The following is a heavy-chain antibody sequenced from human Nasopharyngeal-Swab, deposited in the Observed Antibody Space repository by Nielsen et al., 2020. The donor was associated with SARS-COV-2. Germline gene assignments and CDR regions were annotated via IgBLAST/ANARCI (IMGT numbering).Heavy chain of an antibody. CDR1: GLPFNNYA. CDR3: AKSRGDTTMAHYYYYLDV. Sequence: SCAVSGLPFNNYAVTWVRQAPGKGLEWVSIISSSGTDTYYADYVKGRFTISRDNSKNTLYLQMNSLRAEDSAIYYCAKSRGDTTMAHYYYYLDVWGKGTTVTVSS. V-gene: IGHV3-23*01. D-gene: IGHD5-24*01. CDR2: ISSSGTDT. J-gene: IGHJ6*03.